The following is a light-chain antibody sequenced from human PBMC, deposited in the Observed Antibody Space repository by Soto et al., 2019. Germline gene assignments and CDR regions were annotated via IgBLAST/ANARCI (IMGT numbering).Light chain of an antibody. CDR1: GSDVGGYNY. CDR3: SSYTSSSTPHVV. CDR2: EVS. V-gene: IGLV2-14*01. Sequence: QSALTQPASVSGSPGQSVTISCTGTGSDVGGYNYVSWYQHHPGKAPKLLIYEVSNRPSGVSNHFSGSKYGNTASLTISGLQPEEEADYYCSSYTSSSTPHVVFGGGTKLTVL. J-gene: IGLJ2*01.